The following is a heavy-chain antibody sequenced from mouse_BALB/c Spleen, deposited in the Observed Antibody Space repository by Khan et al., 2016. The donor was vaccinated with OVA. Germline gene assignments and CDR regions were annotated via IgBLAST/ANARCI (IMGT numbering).Heavy chain of an antibody. J-gene: IGHJ4*01. CDR1: GYTFTTAG. D-gene: IGHD2-12*01. V-gene: IGHV9-4*02. Sequence: QIQLVQSGPELKKPGETVRISCKASGYTFTTAGIQWVQKMPGKGLKWIGWINTHSGVPKYAEDFKGRFAFSLEISVSTAYLQITNLKNEDTATYCCARGGAADYRNDGGAMEYWGQGTSGTVSS. CDR2: INTHSGVP. CDR3: ARGGAADYRNDGGAMEY.